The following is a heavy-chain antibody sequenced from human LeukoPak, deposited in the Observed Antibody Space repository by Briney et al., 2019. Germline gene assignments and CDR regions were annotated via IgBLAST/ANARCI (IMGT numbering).Heavy chain of an antibody. D-gene: IGHD4-17*01. J-gene: IGHJ4*02. CDR3: ARARDYGRWYFDY. Sequence: SETLSLTCTVSGGSFSSYYWSWIRQPPATGQELIGVINLCGSTNYNPSLNSRVTISVDTSKNQFSLKLSSVTAADTAVYYCARARDYGRWYFDYWGQGTLVTVSS. V-gene: IGHV4-34*01. CDR1: GGSFSSYY. CDR2: INLCGST.